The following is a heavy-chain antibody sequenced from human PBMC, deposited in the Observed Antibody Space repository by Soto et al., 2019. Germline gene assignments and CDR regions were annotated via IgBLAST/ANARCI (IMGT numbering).Heavy chain of an antibody. D-gene: IGHD3-10*01. CDR1: GYIFTSYG. Sequence: QVQLVQSGAEVKKPGASVKVSCKASGYIFTSYGISWVRQAPGQGLECMGWISTYNGNTNYAPELQGRVTMTTHTSTSTDYMELGSLRSDDTAVYYWARAKGRDEGEGVGFWGQGTLVTVSS. CDR3: ARAKGRDEGEGVGF. CDR2: ISTYNGNT. V-gene: IGHV1-18*01. J-gene: IGHJ4*02.